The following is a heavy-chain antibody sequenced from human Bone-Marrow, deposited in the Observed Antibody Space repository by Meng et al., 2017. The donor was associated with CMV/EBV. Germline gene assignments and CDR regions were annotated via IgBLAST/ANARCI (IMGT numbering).Heavy chain of an antibody. CDR3: ARGALNLALYNWFDP. CDR1: GFTFSSYS. D-gene: IGHD3-9*01. CDR2: ISSSSSYI. Sequence: GESLKISCAASGFTFSSYSMNWVRQAPGKGLEWVSSISSSSSYIYYADSVKDRFTISRDNAKNSLYLQMNSLRAEDTAVYYCARGALNLALYNWFDPWGQGTLVTVSS. V-gene: IGHV3-21*01. J-gene: IGHJ5*02.